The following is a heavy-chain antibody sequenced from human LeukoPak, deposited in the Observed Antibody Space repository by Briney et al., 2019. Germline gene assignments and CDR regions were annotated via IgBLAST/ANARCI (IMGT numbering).Heavy chain of an antibody. D-gene: IGHD6-13*01. CDR1: GYTLTELS. V-gene: IGHV1-46*01. CDR2: INPSGGST. J-gene: IGHJ5*02. CDR3: ARASTTYSSSWSFDP. Sequence: ASVKVSCKVSGYTLTELSMHWVRQAPGQGLEWMGIINPSGGSTSYAQKFQGRVTMTRDTSTSTVYMELSSLRSEDTAVYYCARASTTYSSSWSFDPWGQGTLVTVSS.